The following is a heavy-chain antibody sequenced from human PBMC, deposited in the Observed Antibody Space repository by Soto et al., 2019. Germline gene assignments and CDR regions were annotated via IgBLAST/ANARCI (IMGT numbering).Heavy chain of an antibody. Sequence: QVQLVQSGAEVKKPGASVKVSCKASGYTFTSYAMHWVRQAPGQRLEWMGWINAGNGNTKYSQKFQGRVTITRDTSASTAYMELSSLTSEDTAVYDCARGASLYRYFDLWGRGTLVPVSS. J-gene: IGHJ2*01. CDR1: GYTFTSYA. V-gene: IGHV1-3*01. CDR3: ARGASLYRYFDL. CDR2: INAGNGNT.